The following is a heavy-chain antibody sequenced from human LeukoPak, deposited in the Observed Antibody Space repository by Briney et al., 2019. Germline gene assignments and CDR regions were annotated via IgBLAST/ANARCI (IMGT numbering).Heavy chain of an antibody. J-gene: IGHJ4*02. CDR1: GGSFSGYY. Sequence: SETLSLTCAVYGGSFSGYYWSWIRQPPGKGLEWIGEINHSGSTNYNPSLKSRVTISVDTSKNQFSLKLSSVTAADTAVYYCARRGQWLVRETYFDYWGQGTLVTVSS. CDR3: ARRGQWLVRETYFDY. CDR2: INHSGST. V-gene: IGHV4-34*01. D-gene: IGHD6-19*01.